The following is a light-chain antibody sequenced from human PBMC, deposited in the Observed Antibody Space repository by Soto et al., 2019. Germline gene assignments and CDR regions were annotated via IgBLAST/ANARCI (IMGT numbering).Light chain of an antibody. CDR3: GTWDSSLSAGGV. CDR1: SSNIGNNY. CDR2: ENN. Sequence: QCALTQPPSVSAAPGQKVTISCSGSSSNIGNNYVSWYQQLPGTAPKLLIYENNKRPSGIPDRFSGSKSGTSATLGITGLQTGDEADYYRGTWDSSLSAGGVFGTGTKVTVL. J-gene: IGLJ1*01. V-gene: IGLV1-51*02.